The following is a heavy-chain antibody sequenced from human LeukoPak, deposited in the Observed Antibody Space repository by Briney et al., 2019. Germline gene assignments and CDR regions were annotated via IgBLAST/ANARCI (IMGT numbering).Heavy chain of an antibody. V-gene: IGHV3-74*01. D-gene: IGHD2-21*02. Sequence: PGGSLSLSCAASGFTFSRYWMHWVRQAPGKGLVWVSRINSDGSSTSYADSVKGRFTISRDNAKNTLYLQMNSLRAEDTAVYYCARDDLAYCGGDCLIDYWGQGTLVTVSS. CDR3: ARDDLAYCGGDCLIDY. CDR1: GFTFSRYW. J-gene: IGHJ4*02. CDR2: INSDGSST.